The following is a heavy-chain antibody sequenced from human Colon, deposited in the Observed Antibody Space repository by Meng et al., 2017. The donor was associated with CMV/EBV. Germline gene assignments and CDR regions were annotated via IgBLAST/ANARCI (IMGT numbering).Heavy chain of an antibody. CDR1: EFTFSQNR. V-gene: IGHV3-7*01. J-gene: IGHJ4*02. CDR3: ATITGAR. Sequence: ALRGACVATEFTFSQNRKNWVRKGRGKGLEWEDTKKEDESEKLYVNSVKGRYHISRDNAKSSLYLQMDNLRAEDTAIYYCATITGARWGQGTLVTVSS. D-gene: IGHD2-8*02. CDR2: KKEDESEK.